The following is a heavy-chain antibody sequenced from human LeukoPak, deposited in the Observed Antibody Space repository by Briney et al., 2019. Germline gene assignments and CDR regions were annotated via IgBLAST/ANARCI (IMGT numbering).Heavy chain of an antibody. CDR1: GFTFSSYA. V-gene: IGHV3-23*01. CDR3: ARVQYYYYYYMDV. CDR2: ISGSGGST. J-gene: IGHJ6*03. Sequence: GGSLRLSCAASGFTFSSYAMSWVRQAPGKGLEWVSAISGSGGSTYYADSVKGRFTISRDNAKNSLYLQMNSLRAEDTAVYYCARVQYYYYYYMDVWGKGTTVTVSS.